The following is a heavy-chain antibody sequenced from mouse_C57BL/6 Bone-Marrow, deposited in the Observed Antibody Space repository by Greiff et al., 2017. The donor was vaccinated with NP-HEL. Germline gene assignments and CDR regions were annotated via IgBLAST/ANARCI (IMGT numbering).Heavy chain of an antibody. Sequence: VQLQQPGAELQQPGASVKLSCKASGYTFTSYWMHWVKQRPGQGLEWIGMIHPNSGSTNYNEKFKSKATLTVDKSSSTAYMQLSSLTSEDAAVYYCARANPHYYGSSYDWYFDVWGTGTTVTVSS. CDR1: GYTFTSYW. D-gene: IGHD1-1*01. V-gene: IGHV1-64*01. J-gene: IGHJ1*03. CDR2: IHPNSGST. CDR3: ARANPHYYGSSYDWYFDV.